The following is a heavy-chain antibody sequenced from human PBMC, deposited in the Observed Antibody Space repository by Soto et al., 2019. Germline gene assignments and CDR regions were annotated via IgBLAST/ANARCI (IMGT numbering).Heavy chain of an antibody. V-gene: IGHV3-30-3*01. CDR1: GFTFSSYA. J-gene: IGHJ2*01. CDR3: ARVVVVNWYFDL. CDR2: ISYDGSNK. Sequence: QVQLVESGGGVVQPGRSLRLSCAASGFTFSSYAMHWVRQAPGKGLEWVAVISYDGSNKYYADSVKGRFTFSRDNSKNTLYLQMNRLRAEDTAVYYCARVVVVNWYFDLWGRGTLVTVSS. D-gene: IGHD3-22*01.